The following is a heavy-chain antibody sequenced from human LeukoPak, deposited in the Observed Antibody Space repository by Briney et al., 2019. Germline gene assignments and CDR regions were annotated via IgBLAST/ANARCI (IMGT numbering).Heavy chain of an antibody. J-gene: IGHJ6*03. CDR3: ARLKFYDSTGYSPGYYMDV. Sequence: SETLSLTFTVSGGSIISNYCSWIRQSAGTGLEWIGRIYGSGITDYNPSLKSRVTMSLDTSRKQFSLRLTSVTAADTAVYYCARLKFYDSTGYSPGYYMDVWGKGTTVSVFS. CDR2: IYGSGIT. V-gene: IGHV4-4*07. D-gene: IGHD3-22*01. CDR1: GGSIISNY.